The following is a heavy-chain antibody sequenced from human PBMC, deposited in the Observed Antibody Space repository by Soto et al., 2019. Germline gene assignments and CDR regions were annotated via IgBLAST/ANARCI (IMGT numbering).Heavy chain of an antibody. D-gene: IGHD4-17*01. CDR2: ISASGGSP. CDR1: GFTFSSYT. Sequence: EVQLLESGGGSVQPGGSLRLSCAASGFTFSSYTMSWVRQAPGKGLEWVSAISASGGSPYYADSVKGRFTISRDNSKNTLYLEIDSLRAEDTAVYYCAKGVSRYGDQDYFDCWGQGSLVTVSA. V-gene: IGHV3-23*01. CDR3: AKGVSRYGDQDYFDC. J-gene: IGHJ4*02.